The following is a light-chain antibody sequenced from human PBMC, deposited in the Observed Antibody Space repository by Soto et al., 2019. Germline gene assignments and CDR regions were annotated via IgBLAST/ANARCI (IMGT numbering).Light chain of an antibody. CDR2: GAS. Sequence: EIVLTQSPGTLSLSPGERATLSCRASQSVGSTYLAWYQHKPGQAPRLLIYGASSRATGIPDRFSGSGSGTYFTLTISRLEPEDFAVYYCQQYGSSPRITFGQGTRLEIK. V-gene: IGKV3-20*01. CDR1: QSVGSTY. J-gene: IGKJ5*01. CDR3: QQYGSSPRIT.